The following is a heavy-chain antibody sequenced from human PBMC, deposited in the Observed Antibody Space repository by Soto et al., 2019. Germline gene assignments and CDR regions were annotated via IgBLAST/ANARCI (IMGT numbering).Heavy chain of an antibody. J-gene: IGHJ6*02. CDR3: ARRSVLRFLEPMGTYYGMDV. CDR2: ISSSGTII. Sequence: EVQLVESGGGLVQPGGSLRLSCTASGFTFSSYEMNWVRQAPGKGLEWVSYISSSGTIIYYADSVKGRFTISRDNAKNSLYLQMNSLRAEDTAVYYCARRSVLRFLEPMGTYYGMDVWGQGTTVTVSS. D-gene: IGHD3-3*01. CDR1: GFTFSSYE. V-gene: IGHV3-48*03.